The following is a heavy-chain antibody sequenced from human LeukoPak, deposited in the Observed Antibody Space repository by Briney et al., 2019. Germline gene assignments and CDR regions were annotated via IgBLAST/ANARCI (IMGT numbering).Heavy chain of an antibody. V-gene: IGHV3-48*03. CDR2: ITGGSTTK. J-gene: IGHJ4*02. D-gene: IGHD6-19*01. Sequence: GGSLRLSCAASGFTFSYYEMIWVRQAPGKGREWVSYITGGSTTKNYADSVKGRFTISRDNAKNSLYLQMNSLRAEDTAIYYCARDGDIAVATAPYYFDYWGQGILVTVSS. CDR3: ARDGDIAVATAPYYFDY. CDR1: GFTFSYYE.